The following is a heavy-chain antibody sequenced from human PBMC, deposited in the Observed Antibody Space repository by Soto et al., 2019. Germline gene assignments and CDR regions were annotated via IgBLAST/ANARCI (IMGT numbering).Heavy chain of an antibody. CDR2: ISAYNGNT. D-gene: IGHD3-16*01. CDR1: GYTFTSYG. V-gene: IGHV1-18*04. J-gene: IGHJ6*02. Sequence: GASVKVSCKASGYTFTSYGISWVRQAPGQGLEWMGWISAYNGNTNYAQKLQGRVTMTTDTSTSTAYMELRSLRSDDTAVYYCARVQGDYVWGSYNYYYYGMDVLGQGTTVTVSS. CDR3: ARVQGDYVWGSYNYYYYGMDV.